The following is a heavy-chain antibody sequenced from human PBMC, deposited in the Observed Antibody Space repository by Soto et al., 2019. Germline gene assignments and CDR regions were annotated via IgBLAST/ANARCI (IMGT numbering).Heavy chain of an antibody. CDR2: ISSSGSTI. J-gene: IGHJ6*02. D-gene: IGHD5-18*01. V-gene: IGHV3-48*03. CDR3: ARDQTDTAMVTEYYGMDV. Sequence: GGSLRLSCAASGFTFSSYEMNWVRQAPGKGLEWVSYISSSGSTIYYADSVKGRFTISRDNAKNSLYLQMNSLRAEDTAVYYCARDQTDTAMVTEYYGMDVWGQGTTVTVSS. CDR1: GFTFSSYE.